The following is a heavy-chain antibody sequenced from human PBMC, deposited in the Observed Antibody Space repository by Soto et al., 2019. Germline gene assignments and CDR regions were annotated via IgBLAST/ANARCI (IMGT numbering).Heavy chain of an antibody. V-gene: IGHV4-34*01. CDR1: GGSFSGYY. Sequence: SETLSLTCAVYGGSFSGYYWSWIRQPPGKGLEWIGEINHSGSTNYNPSLKSRVTISVDTSKNQFSLKLSSVTAADTAVYYCARNYYYGMDVWGQGTTVTVSS. CDR3: ARNYYYGMDV. CDR2: INHSGST. J-gene: IGHJ6*02.